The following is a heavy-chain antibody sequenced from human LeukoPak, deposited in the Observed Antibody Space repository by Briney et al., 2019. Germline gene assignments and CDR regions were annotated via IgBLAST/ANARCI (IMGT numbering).Heavy chain of an antibody. CDR3: ARVPRALRYFDWLPDHFDY. CDR2: INHSGST. V-gene: IGHV4-34*01. CDR1: GGSISSYY. D-gene: IGHD3-9*01. J-gene: IGHJ4*02. Sequence: PSETLSLTCTVSGGSISSYYWSWIRQPPGKGLEWIGEINHSGSTNYNPSLKSRVTISVDTSKNQFSLKLSSVTAADTAVYYCARVPRALRYFDWLPDHFDYWGQGTLVTVSS.